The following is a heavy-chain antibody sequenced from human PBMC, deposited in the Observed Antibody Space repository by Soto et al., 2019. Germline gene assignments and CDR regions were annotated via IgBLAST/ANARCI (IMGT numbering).Heavy chain of an antibody. Sequence: GGSLRLSCAASGFTFSSFAMSWVRQAPGKGLEWVSAISGSGGSTYYADSVKGRFTISRDNSKNTLYLQMNSLRAEDTAVYYCAKDRSGYSSSWTPFDYWGQGNLVTVSS. J-gene: IGHJ4*02. D-gene: IGHD6-13*01. V-gene: IGHV3-23*01. CDR2: ISGSGGST. CDR1: GFTFSSFA. CDR3: AKDRSGYSSSWTPFDY.